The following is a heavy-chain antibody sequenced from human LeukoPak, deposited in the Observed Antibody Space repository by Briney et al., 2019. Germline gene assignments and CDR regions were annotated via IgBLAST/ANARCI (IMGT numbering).Heavy chain of an antibody. D-gene: IGHD2-2*01. V-gene: IGHV3-21*01. CDR3: ARSKGCSSTSCMSGWFDP. CDR1: GFTFSSYS. J-gene: IGHJ5*02. Sequence: GGSLRLSCAASGFTFSSYSMNWVRQAPGKGLEWVSSISSSISYIYYADSVKGRFTISRDNAKNLLYLQMNSLRAEDTAVYYCARSKGCSSTSCMSGWFDPWGQGTLATVSS. CDR2: ISSSISYI.